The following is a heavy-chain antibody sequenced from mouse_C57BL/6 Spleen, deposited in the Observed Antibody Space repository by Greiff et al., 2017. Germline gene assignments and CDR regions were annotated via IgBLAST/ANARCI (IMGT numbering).Heavy chain of an antibody. J-gene: IGHJ4*01. CDR2: ISSGGSYT. V-gene: IGHV5-6*01. CDR1: GFTFSSYG. CDR3: ARQRGYEGYAMDY. Sequence: EVQGVESGGDLVKPGGSLKLSCAASGFTFSSYGMSWVRQTPDKRLEWVATISSGGSYTYYPDSVKGRFTISRDNAKNTLYLQMSSLKSEDTAMYYCARQRGYEGYAMDYWGQGTSVTVSS. D-gene: IGHD2-3*01.